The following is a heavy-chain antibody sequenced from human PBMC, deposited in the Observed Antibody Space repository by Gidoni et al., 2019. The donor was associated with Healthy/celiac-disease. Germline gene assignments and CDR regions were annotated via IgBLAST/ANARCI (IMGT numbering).Heavy chain of an antibody. Sequence: QVQLQESGPGLVKPSETLSLTCTVSGGSVSSGNYYWSWIRQPPGKGLEWIGYIYYSGSTNYNPSLKSRVTISVDTSKNQFSLKLSSVTAADTAVYYCARELLWFGELHSFDSWGQGTLVTVSS. CDR2: IYYSGST. J-gene: IGHJ4*02. V-gene: IGHV4-61*01. D-gene: IGHD3-10*01. CDR3: ARELLWFGELHSFDS. CDR1: GGSVSSGNYY.